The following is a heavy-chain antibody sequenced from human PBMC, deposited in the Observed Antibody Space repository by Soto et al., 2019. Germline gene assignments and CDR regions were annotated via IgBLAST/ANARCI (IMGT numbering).Heavy chain of an antibody. CDR1: GFTFSTYT. D-gene: IGHD6-19*01. Sequence: EVQLLESGGGLVQPGGSLRLSCAASGFTFSTYTMTWVRQAPGKGLERVSSVVGSGESTYYADSVKGRFTISRDNSKNTLSLQMNSLSDEDTAVYYCAKSGDSAGWGIDFWGQGTLVTVSS. J-gene: IGHJ4*02. CDR2: VVGSGEST. CDR3: AKSGDSAGWGIDF. V-gene: IGHV3-23*01.